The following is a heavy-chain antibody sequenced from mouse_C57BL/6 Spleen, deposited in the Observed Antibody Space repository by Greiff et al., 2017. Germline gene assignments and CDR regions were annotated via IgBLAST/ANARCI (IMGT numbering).Heavy chain of an antibody. CDR2: ISSGSSTI. CDR1: GFTFSDYG. CDR3: ARLLLRHYAMDD. J-gene: IGHJ4*01. Sequence: EVKLEESGGGLVKPGGSLKLSCAASGFTFSDYGMHWVRQAPENGLEWVAYISSGSSTIYYADTVKGRFTISRDNAKNTLFLQMTSLRSEDTAMYYCARLLLRHYAMDDWGQGTSVTVSS. D-gene: IGHD1-1*01. V-gene: IGHV5-17*01.